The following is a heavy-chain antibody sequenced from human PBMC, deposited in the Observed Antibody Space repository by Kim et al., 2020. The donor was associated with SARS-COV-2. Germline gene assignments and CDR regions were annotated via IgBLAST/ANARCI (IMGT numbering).Heavy chain of an antibody. CDR1: GFTFSNAW. J-gene: IGHJ2*01. D-gene: IGHD2-2*01. CDR2: IKSKTDGGTT. V-gene: IGHV3-15*01. Sequence: GGSLRLSCAASGFTFSNAWMSWVRQAPGKGLEWVGRIKSKTDGGTTDYAAPVKGRFTISRDDSKNTLYLQMNSLKTEDTAVYYCTTDPSMPFIVVVPAAIYIDWYFDLWGRGTLVTVSS. CDR3: TTDPSMPFIVVVPAAIYIDWYFDL.